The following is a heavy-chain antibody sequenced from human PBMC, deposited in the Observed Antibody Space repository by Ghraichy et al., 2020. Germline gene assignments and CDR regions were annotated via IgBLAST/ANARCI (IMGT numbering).Heavy chain of an antibody. CDR3: ARHSAVAAAAY. CDR1: GGSISSSSYY. J-gene: IGHJ4*02. D-gene: IGHD6-19*01. V-gene: IGHV4-39*01. CDR2: IYYSGST. Sequence: SETLSLTCTVSGGSISSSSYYWGWIRQPPGKGLEWIGSIYYSGSTYYNPSLKSRVTISVDTSKNQFSLKLSSVTAADTAVYYCARHSAVAAAAYWGPGPLVPVSS.